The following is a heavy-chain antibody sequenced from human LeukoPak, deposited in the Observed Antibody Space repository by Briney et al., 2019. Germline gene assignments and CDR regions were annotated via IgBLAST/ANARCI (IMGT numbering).Heavy chain of an antibody. J-gene: IGHJ4*02. Sequence: PGGSLRLSCAASGFTFSNYWMSWVRQAPGKGLEWVSYISGSGNAKHYTDSVKGRFTISRDNAKNALYLQMNSLRAEDTAVYFCARDYVYAFDYWGQGTLVTVSS. CDR3: ARDYVYAFDY. D-gene: IGHD2/OR15-2a*01. CDR1: GFTFSNYW. CDR2: ISGSGNAK. V-gene: IGHV3-48*01.